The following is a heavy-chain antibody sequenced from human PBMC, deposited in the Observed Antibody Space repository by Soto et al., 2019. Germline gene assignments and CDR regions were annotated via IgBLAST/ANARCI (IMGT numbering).Heavy chain of an antibody. Sequence: QVQLVQSGAEVKKPSSSVKVSCKASGGSFSSNAISWVRQAPGQGLEWMGVIIPILGTTTYAQKFQGRVTITADESTTTDYMALSSLRSDDTAVYFCARDRVMRGNSYYYGMDVWGQGTTVTVSS. J-gene: IGHJ6*02. D-gene: IGHD2-8*01. CDR3: ARDRVMRGNSYYYGMDV. CDR2: IIPILGTT. V-gene: IGHV1-69*12. CDR1: GGSFSSNA.